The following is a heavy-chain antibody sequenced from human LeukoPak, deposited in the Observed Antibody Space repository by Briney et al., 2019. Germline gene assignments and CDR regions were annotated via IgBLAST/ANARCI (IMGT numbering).Heavy chain of an antibody. CDR3: ARRPYYCSSTSCYTWSYYDFWSGYRNRDAFDI. V-gene: IGHV1-2*02. CDR1: GYTFTGYY. J-gene: IGHJ3*02. CDR2: INPNSGGT. Sequence: ASVKVSCKASGYTFTGYYMHWVRQAPGQGLEWMGWINPNSGGTNYAQKFQGRVNMPRDTSISTVYMELSRLRSDDTAVYYCARRPYYCSSTSCYTWSYYDFWSGYRNRDAFDIWGQGTMVTVSS. D-gene: IGHD2-2*02.